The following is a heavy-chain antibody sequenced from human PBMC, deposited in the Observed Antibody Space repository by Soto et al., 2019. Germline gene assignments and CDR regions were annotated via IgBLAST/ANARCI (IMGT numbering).Heavy chain of an antibody. CDR1: GFTFSTYT. J-gene: IGHJ4*02. CDR2: INGRGNYI. CDR3: VREDGIVGANSAFDY. Sequence: EVQVVESGGDLVKPGGSLRLSCASPGFTFSTYTMNWVRQAPGKGLEWVSSINGRGNYIYYADSVKGRFTISRDNAKNSLYLQMDRLRAEDTAPYYCVREDGIVGANSAFDYWGLGALVTVSS. D-gene: IGHD1-26*01. V-gene: IGHV3-21*01.